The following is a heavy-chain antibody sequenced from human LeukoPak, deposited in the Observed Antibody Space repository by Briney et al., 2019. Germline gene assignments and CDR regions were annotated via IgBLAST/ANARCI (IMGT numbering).Heavy chain of an antibody. D-gene: IGHD5-12*01. CDR1: GGSVSSGGYS. V-gene: IGHV4-30-2*01. CDR2: IYHSGST. J-gene: IGHJ6*02. Sequence: SQTLSLTCAVSGGSVSSGGYSWSWLRQPPGKGLEWIGYIYHSGSTYYNPSLKSRVTISVDRSKNQFSLKLSSVTAADTAVYYCARNIVATNARNYYYYYGMDVWGQGTTVTVSS. CDR3: ARNIVATNARNYYYYYGMDV.